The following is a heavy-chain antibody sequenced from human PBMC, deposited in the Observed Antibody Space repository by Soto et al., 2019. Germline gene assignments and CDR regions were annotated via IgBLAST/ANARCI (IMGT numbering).Heavy chain of an antibody. J-gene: IGHJ6*02. Sequence: GGSQRLSCVACGCGVSNHGMNWVRQAPGKGLEWVAVISYDGSNKDYVESVKGRFTISRDNSKNTLYLQMNSLRADDTAVYYCARDMSGGTYNYYYGMDVWGQGTTVTVSS. CDR1: GCGVSNHG. CDR3: ARDMSGGTYNYYYGMDV. V-gene: IGHV3-30*03. D-gene: IGHD1-26*01. CDR2: ISYDGSNK.